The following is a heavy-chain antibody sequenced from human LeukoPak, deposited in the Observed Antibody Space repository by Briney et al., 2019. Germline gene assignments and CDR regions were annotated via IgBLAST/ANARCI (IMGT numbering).Heavy chain of an antibody. J-gene: IGHJ6*02. CDR1: GFDLNNYH. V-gene: IGHV3-30-3*01. Sequence: GGSLRLSCAASGFDLNNYHVHWVRQSPGKGLEWVAVISYDGSNKYYADSVKGRFTISRDNSKNTLYLQMNSLRAEDTAVYYCARGSGPVTPYYYYGMDVWGQGTTVTVSS. CDR2: ISYDGSNK. D-gene: IGHD1-14*01. CDR3: ARGSGPVTPYYYYGMDV.